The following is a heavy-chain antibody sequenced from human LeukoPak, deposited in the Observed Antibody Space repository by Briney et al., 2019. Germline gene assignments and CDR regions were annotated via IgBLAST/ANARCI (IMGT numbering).Heavy chain of an antibody. CDR3: ARDLVPTVALGTSLWY. V-gene: IGHV3-11*04. CDR1: GFTFSDYY. J-gene: IGHJ4*02. Sequence: PGGSLRLSCAASGFTFSDYYMSWIRQAPGKGLEWVSYISSSGSTIYYADSVKGRFTISRDNSKNTLYLQMNSLRAEDTAVYYCARDLVPTVALGTSLWYWGQGTLVTVSS. CDR2: ISSSGSTI. D-gene: IGHD4-23*01.